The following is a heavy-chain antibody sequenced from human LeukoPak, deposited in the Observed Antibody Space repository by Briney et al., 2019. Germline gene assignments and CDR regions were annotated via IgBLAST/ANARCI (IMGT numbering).Heavy chain of an antibody. CDR2: IIPIFGTA. CDR1: GGTFSSYA. CDR3: ARAQYDSSGYYRYYFDY. V-gene: IGHV1-69*13. J-gene: IGHJ4*02. D-gene: IGHD3-22*01. Sequence: GASVKVSCKASGGTFSSYAISWVRQAPGQGLEWMGGIIPIFGTANYAQKSQGRVTITADESTSTAYMELSSLRSEDTAVYYCARAQYDSSGYYRYYFDYWGQGTLVTVSS.